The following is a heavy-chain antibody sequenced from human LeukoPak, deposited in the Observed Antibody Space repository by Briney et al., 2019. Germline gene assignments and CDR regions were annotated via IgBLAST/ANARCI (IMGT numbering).Heavy chain of an antibody. CDR1: GFTFSNQG. CDR2: ISGSGGST. D-gene: IGHD2-2*01. CDR3: APLSIPSGEFDY. Sequence: GGSLRLSCAASGFTFSNQGMSWVRQAPGKGLEWVSSISGSGGSTYNADSVKGRFTISRDNSKNTLYLQMNTLRAEDTAVYYCAPLSIPSGEFDYWGQGTLVTVSS. J-gene: IGHJ4*02. V-gene: IGHV3-23*01.